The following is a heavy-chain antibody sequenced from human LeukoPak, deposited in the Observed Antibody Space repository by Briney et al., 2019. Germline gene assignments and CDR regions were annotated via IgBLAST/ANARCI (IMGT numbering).Heavy chain of an antibody. CDR2: INPNSGGT. J-gene: IGHJ4*02. CDR1: GYTFTGYY. CDR3: ARKKGYSYGFFDY. D-gene: IGHD5-18*01. V-gene: IGHV1-2*02. Sequence: GASVKVSCKASGYTFTGYYMHWVRQAPGQGLEWMGWINPNSGGTNYAQKFQGRVTMTRDTSISTAYMELGRLRSDDTAVYYCARKKGYSYGFFDYWGQGTLVTVSS.